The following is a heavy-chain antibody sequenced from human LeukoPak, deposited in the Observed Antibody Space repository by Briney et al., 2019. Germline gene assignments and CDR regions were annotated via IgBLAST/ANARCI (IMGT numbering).Heavy chain of an antibody. CDR2: IYYSGST. Sequence: SETLSLTCTVSGGSISSSSYYWGWIRQPPGKGLEWIGSIYYSGSTYYNPPLKSRVTISVDTSKNQFSLKLSSVTAADTAVYYCARDTAILYYFDYWGQGTLVTVSS. CDR3: ARDTAILYYFDY. D-gene: IGHD5-18*01. CDR1: GGSISSSSYY. J-gene: IGHJ4*02. V-gene: IGHV4-39*02.